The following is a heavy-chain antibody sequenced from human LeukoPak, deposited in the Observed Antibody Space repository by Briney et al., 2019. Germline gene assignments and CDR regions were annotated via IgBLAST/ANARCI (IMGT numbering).Heavy chain of an antibody. V-gene: IGHV4-34*01. D-gene: IGHD6-13*01. CDR1: GGSFSGYY. J-gene: IGHJ5*02. CDR3: ARGRSGSGWYRSSWFDP. CDR2: INHSGST. Sequence: SSETLSPTCAVYGGSFSGYYWSWIRQPPGKGLEWIGEINHSGSTNYNPSLKSRVTISVDTSKNHFSLKLSSVTAADTAVYYCARGRSGSGWYRSSWFDPWGQGTLVTVSS.